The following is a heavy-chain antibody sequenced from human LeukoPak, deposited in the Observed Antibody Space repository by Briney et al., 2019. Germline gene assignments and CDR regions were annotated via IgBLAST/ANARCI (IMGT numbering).Heavy chain of an antibody. CDR2: INWNGGST. Sequence: RPGGSLRLSCAASGLTFDDYGMSWVRQAPGKGLEWVSGINWNGGSTGYADSVKGRFTISRDNAKSSLYLQMNSLRAEDTALYYCARVTDYGDSPEYWGQGTLVTVSS. D-gene: IGHD4-17*01. CDR1: GLTFDDYG. CDR3: ARVTDYGDSPEY. V-gene: IGHV3-20*04. J-gene: IGHJ4*02.